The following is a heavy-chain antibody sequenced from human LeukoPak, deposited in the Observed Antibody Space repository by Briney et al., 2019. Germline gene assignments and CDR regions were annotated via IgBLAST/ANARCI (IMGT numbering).Heavy chain of an antibody. CDR2: IKQDGSEK. V-gene: IGHV3-7*01. CDR3: ARDAPGYSSSWYTSTFDY. Sequence: PGGSLRLSCAASGFTFSSYWMSWVRQAPGKGLEWVANIKQDGSEKYYVDSVKGRFTISRDNAKNSLYLQMNSLRAEDTAVYYCARDAPGYSSSWYTSTFDYWGQGTLVTVSS. CDR1: GFTFSSYW. J-gene: IGHJ4*02. D-gene: IGHD6-13*01.